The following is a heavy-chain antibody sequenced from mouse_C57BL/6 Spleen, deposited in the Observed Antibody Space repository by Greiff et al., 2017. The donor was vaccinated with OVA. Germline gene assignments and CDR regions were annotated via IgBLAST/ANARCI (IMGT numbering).Heavy chain of an antibody. CDR2: INPNNGGT. V-gene: IGHV1-26*01. Sequence: EVKLQQSGPELVKPGASVKISCKASGYTFTDYYMNWVKQSHGKSLEWIGDINPNNGGTSYNQKFKGKATLTVDKSSSTAYMELRSLTSEDSAVYYCARAWSYYYAMDYWGQGTSVTVSS. J-gene: IGHJ4*01. D-gene: IGHD1-1*02. CDR3: ARAWSYYYAMDY. CDR1: GYTFTDYY.